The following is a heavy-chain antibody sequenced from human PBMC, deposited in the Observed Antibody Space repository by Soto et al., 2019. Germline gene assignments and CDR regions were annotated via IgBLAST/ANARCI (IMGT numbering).Heavy chain of an antibody. Sequence: SETLSLTCTVSGASISGYYWSWIRQPPGKRLEWVGFISYSGNTIYNPSLESRATISVDTSKNQFSLRLSSVTAADTAVYYCVRDAYTSSHFDYWGQGTLVTVSS. CDR2: ISYSGNT. V-gene: IGHV4-59*01. CDR1: GASISGYY. D-gene: IGHD2-2*01. J-gene: IGHJ4*02. CDR3: VRDAYTSSHFDY.